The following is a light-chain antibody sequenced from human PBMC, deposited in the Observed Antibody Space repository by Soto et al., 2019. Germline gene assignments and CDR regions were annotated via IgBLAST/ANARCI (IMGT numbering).Light chain of an antibody. CDR3: SSYTSSSTLVV. J-gene: IGLJ2*01. CDR2: EVA. V-gene: IGLV2-14*01. Sequence: QSALTQPASVSGSPGQSITISCTGTSSDVGGYNYVSWYQQHPGKAPKLIIYEVANRPPGVSSRFSGSKSGNTASLTISGLQAEDEADYYCSSYTSSSTLVVFGGGTKLTVL. CDR1: SSDVGGYNY.